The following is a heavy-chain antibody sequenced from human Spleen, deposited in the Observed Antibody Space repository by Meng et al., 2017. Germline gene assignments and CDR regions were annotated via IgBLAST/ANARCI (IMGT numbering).Heavy chain of an antibody. CDR2: IKSKVDGGTT. Sequence: GGLLRPPCAAFGFTFSSYAMSWVRQAPGKGLEWVGRIKSKVDGGTTDFAAPVKGRFTISRDDAQNTLYLQMDSLKTEDKAVYYCTTDLPFTEGGVITTWDQGTLVTVSS. CDR3: TTDLPFTEGGVITT. D-gene: IGHD3-16*02. V-gene: IGHV3-15*01. CDR1: GFTFSSYA. J-gene: IGHJ5*02.